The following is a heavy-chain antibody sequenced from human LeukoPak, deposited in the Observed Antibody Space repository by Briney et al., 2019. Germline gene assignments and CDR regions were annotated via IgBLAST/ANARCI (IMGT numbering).Heavy chain of an antibody. CDR2: INPSGGST. V-gene: IGHV1-46*01. J-gene: IGHJ6*03. CDR1: GYTFTSYY. CDR3: ARRPRIAVAGTSHYYYMDV. Sequence: ASVKVSCKASGYTFTSYYMHWVRQAPGQGLEWMGIINPSGGSTSYAQKFQGRVTMTRDTSTSTVYMELRSLRSDDTAVYYCARRPRIAVAGTSHYYYMDVWGKGTTVTVSS. D-gene: IGHD6-19*01.